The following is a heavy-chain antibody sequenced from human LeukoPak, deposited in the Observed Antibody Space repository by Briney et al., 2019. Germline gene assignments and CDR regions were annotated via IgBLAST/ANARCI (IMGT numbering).Heavy chain of an antibody. D-gene: IGHD3-16*02. CDR3: ARDRPGSLRLGELSPDDAFGI. J-gene: IGHJ3*02. V-gene: IGHV4-59*01. CDR1: GGSISSYY. CDR2: IYYSGST. Sequence: SETLSLTCTVSGGSISSYYWSWIRQPPGKGLEWIGYIYYSGSTNYNPSLKSRVTISVDTSKNQFSLKLSSVTAADTAVYYCARDRPGSLRLGELSPDDAFGIWGQGTMVTVSS.